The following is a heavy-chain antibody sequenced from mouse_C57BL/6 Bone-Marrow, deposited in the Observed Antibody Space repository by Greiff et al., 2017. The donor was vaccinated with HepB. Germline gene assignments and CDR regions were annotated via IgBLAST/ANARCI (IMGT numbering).Heavy chain of an antibody. D-gene: IGHD1-1*01. CDR3: AKSFITTVVGYFDY. Sequence: EVQLQQSGPELVKPGASVKMSCKASGYTFTDYNMHWVKQSHGKSLEWIGYINPNNGGTSYNQKFKGKATLTVNKSSSTAYMELRSLTSEDSAVYYCAKSFITTVVGYFDYWGQGTTLTVSS. CDR2: INPNNGGT. V-gene: IGHV1-22*01. J-gene: IGHJ2*01. CDR1: GYTFTDYN.